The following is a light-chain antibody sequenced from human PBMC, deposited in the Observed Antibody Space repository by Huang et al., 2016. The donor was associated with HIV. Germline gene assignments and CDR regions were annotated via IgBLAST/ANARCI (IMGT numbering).Light chain of an antibody. CDR1: QSVTSY. Sequence: EIVLTQSPATLSLSPGERATLSCRASQSVTSYLAWYQQKPGQAPRLLLYGASSRATGVPARFIGSGSGTDFTLTISSLEPEDFALYYCQQRINWPLTFGQGTKLEIK. CDR3: QQRINWPLT. CDR2: GAS. J-gene: IGKJ2*01. V-gene: IGKV3-11*01.